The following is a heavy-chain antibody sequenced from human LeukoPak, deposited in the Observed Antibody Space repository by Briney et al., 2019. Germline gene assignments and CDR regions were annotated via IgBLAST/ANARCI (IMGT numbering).Heavy chain of an antibody. V-gene: IGHV4-4*07. Sequence: SSETLSLTCTVSGGSISSYYWNWIRQPAGKGLEWIGRIYTSGSTNYNPSLKSRVTMSVDTSKNQFSLNLISVTAADTAVYYCARDASSHDAFDIWGQGTMVTVSS. CDR3: ARDASSHDAFDI. CDR2: IYTSGST. J-gene: IGHJ3*02. D-gene: IGHD6-19*01. CDR1: GGSISSYY.